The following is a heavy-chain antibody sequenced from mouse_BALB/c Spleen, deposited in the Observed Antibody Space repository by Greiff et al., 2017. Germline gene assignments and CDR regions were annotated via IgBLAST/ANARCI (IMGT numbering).Heavy chain of an antibody. Sequence: VKLVESGAELAKPGASVKMSCKASGYTFTSYWMHWVKQRPGQGLEWIGYINPSTGYTEYNQKFKDKATLTADKSSSTAYMQLSSLTSEDSAVYYCARTNGYYKFDYWGQGTTLTVSS. CDR3: ARTNGYYKFDY. V-gene: IGHV1-7*01. J-gene: IGHJ2*01. CDR2: INPSTGYT. CDR1: GYTFTSYW. D-gene: IGHD2-3*01.